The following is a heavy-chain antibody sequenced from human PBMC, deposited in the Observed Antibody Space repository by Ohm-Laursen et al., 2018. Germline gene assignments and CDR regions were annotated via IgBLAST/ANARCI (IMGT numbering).Heavy chain of an antibody. Sequence: RSLRLSCSASGFTFDDYAMHWVRQAPGKGLEWVSGISWNSGSIGYADSVKGRFTISRDNAKNSLYLQMNSLRAEDTAVYYCARVSKQWELLLDGFDIWGQGTMVTVSS. CDR2: ISWNSGSI. CDR3: ARVSKQWELLLDGFDI. CDR1: GFTFDDYA. D-gene: IGHD1-26*01. J-gene: IGHJ3*02. V-gene: IGHV3-9*01.